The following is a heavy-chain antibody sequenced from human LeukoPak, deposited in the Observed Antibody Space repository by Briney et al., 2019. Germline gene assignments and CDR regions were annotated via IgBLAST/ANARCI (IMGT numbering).Heavy chain of an antibody. Sequence: SETLSLTCTVSGGSISSYYWSWIRQPAGKGLERIGRIYTSGSTNYNPSLKSRVTMSVDTSKNQFSLKLSSVTAADTAVYYCARGFHGCSSTSCYYYYYYMDVWGKGTTVTISS. J-gene: IGHJ6*03. CDR2: IYTSGST. D-gene: IGHD2-2*01. V-gene: IGHV4-4*07. CDR1: GGSISSYY. CDR3: ARGFHGCSSTSCYYYYYYMDV.